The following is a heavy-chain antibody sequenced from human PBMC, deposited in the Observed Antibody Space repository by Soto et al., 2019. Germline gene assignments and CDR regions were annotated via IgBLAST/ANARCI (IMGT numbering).Heavy chain of an antibody. CDR3: ARVVRVGELSD. CDR1: SGSISSSNW. D-gene: IGHD3-10*01. CDR2: IYHSGST. J-gene: IGHJ4*02. Sequence: QVQLQESGPGLVKPSGTLSLTCAVSSGSISSSNWWSWVRQPPGKGLGWIGEIYHSGSTNYNPSLKSRVPISVDKSKNQFSLKLSSVTAADTAVYYCARVVRVGELSDWGQGTLVTVSS. V-gene: IGHV4-4*02.